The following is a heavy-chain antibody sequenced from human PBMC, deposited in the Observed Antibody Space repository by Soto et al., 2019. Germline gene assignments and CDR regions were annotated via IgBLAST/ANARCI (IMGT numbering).Heavy chain of an antibody. D-gene: IGHD1-26*01. CDR1: GFTFGDAW. V-gene: IGHV3-15*07. J-gene: IGHJ5*02. Sequence: GGSLRLSCVASGFTFGDAWMNWVRQAAGKGLEWVGHVKTKSEGETSDYAAPVKGRFTIWRDNSTNTLYLQMNSLKAEDTAVYYCAKGPQGENPWGQGTLVTVSS. CDR2: VKTKSEGETS. CDR3: AKGPQGENP.